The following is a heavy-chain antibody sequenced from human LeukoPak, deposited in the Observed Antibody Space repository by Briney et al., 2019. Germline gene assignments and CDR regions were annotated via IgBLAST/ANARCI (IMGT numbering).Heavy chain of an antibody. V-gene: IGHV1-2*02. CDR1: GYTFTGYY. CDR2: INPNSGAI. Sequence: ASVKVSCKASGYTFTGYYIHWVRQAPGQGLEWMGWINPNSGAIDYAQRFQGRVTVTRDTSISTAYMQLSGLRSDDTAVHYCARDRGDDFWGGFDYWGQGTLVTVSS. D-gene: IGHD3-3*01. J-gene: IGHJ4*02. CDR3: ARDRGDDFWGGFDY.